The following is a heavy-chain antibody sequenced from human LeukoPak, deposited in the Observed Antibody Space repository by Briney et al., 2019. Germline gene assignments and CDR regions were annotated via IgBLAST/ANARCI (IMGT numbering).Heavy chain of an antibody. CDR1: GFIFSRNW. CDR2: IKQDGSEQ. V-gene: IGHV3-7*03. CDR3: VSRAYCGGNCPSHFDY. J-gene: IGHJ4*02. D-gene: IGHD2-21*02. Sequence: GGSLRLSCAASGFIFSRNWMSWVRQAPGKGLEWVANIKQDGSEQYYVDSVRGRFITSRDNAKNTLFLQMNSLRSEDTAVYYCVSRAYCGGNCPSHFDYWGRGTLVTVSS.